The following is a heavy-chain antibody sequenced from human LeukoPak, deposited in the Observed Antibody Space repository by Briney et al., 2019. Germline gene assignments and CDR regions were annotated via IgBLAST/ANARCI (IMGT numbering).Heavy chain of an antibody. J-gene: IGHJ4*02. Sequence: GGSLRLSCAASGFTFDDYAMHWVRQAPGKGLEWVSGISWNSGSIGYADSVKGRFTISRDNSKNTLYLQMNSLRAEDTAVYYCAKSALNYYSDYYFDYWGQGTLVTVSS. D-gene: IGHD3-22*01. CDR2: ISWNSGSI. CDR1: GFTFDDYA. CDR3: AKSALNYYSDYYFDY. V-gene: IGHV3-9*01.